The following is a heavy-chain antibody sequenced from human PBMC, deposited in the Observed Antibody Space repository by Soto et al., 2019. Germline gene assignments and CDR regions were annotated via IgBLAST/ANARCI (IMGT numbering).Heavy chain of an antibody. J-gene: IGHJ6*01. CDR3: ARLGEWKKKGGIEV. Sequence: PSATXSLTCTFSVCSISISSYYWCWIRQPPGKGLEWIGSIYYSGSTYYNPSLRSRVTISLDTSKNQFSLKLSSVTAADTAVYYCARLGEWKKKGGIEVWGQGTTVTVSS. V-gene: IGHV4-39*01. CDR1: VCSISISSYY. CDR2: IYYSGST. D-gene: IGHD1-1*01.